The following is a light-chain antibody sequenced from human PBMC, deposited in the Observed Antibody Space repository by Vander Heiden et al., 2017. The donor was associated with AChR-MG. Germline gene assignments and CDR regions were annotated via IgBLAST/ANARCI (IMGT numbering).Light chain of an antibody. CDR2: DAS. Sequence: ILLTPSPPTLSLSPGERATLSCRASQSVSSYLAWYQQKPGQAPRLLIYDASNRATGIPARFSGSGSGTDFTLTISSLEPEDFAVYYCQQRSNWPLTFGGGTKVEIK. CDR3: QQRSNWPLT. V-gene: IGKV3-11*01. J-gene: IGKJ4*01. CDR1: QSVSSY.